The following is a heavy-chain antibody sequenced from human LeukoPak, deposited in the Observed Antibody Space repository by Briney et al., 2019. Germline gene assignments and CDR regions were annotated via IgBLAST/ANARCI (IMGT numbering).Heavy chain of an antibody. V-gene: IGHV4-59*01. CDR1: GGSISSYY. J-gene: IGHJ4*02. Sequence: SETLSLTCTVSGGSISSYYWSWIRQPPGKGLEWIGYIYYSGSTNYNPSLKSRVTISVDTSKNQFSLKLSSVTAADTAVYYCARDFRSGWPPVCGQGTLVTVSS. D-gene: IGHD6-19*01. CDR2: IYYSGST. CDR3: ARDFRSGWPPV.